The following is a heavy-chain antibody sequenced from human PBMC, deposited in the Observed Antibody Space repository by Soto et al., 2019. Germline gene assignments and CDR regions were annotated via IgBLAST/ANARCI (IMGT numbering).Heavy chain of an antibody. J-gene: IGHJ5*02. CDR1: GGSISSSSYY. CDR3: ARRLVVPAVLIYDSWFDP. CDR2: IYYSGST. V-gene: IGHV4-39*01. Sequence: QLQLQESGPGLVKPSETLSLTCTVSGGSISSSSYYWGWIRQPPGKGLEWIGSIYYSGSTYYNPSLKSRVTISVDTSKNQFSLKLSSVTAADTAVYYCARRLVVPAVLIYDSWFDPWGQGTLVTVSS. D-gene: IGHD2-2*01.